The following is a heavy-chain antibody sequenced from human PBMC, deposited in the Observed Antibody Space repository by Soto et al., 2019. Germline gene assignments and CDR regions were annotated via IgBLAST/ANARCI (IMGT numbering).Heavy chain of an antibody. V-gene: IGHV3-7*01. Sequence: GGSLRLSCAASGFTFSNYAMSWVRQAPGKGLEWVANIKQDGSEKYYVDSVKGRFTISRDNAKNSLYLQMNSLRAEDTAVYYCARQYYDFWSGFDGPSNYFDYWGQGTLVTVSS. D-gene: IGHD3-3*01. J-gene: IGHJ4*02. CDR3: ARQYYDFWSGFDGPSNYFDY. CDR2: IKQDGSEK. CDR1: GFTFSNYA.